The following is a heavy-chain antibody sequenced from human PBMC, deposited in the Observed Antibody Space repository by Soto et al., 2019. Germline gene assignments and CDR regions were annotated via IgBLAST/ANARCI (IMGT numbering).Heavy chain of an antibody. CDR3: ARGGLTDYFDY. CDR1: GLTFSSYG. CDR2: IWYDGSNK. Sequence: VQLVESGGGVLEPGGSLRLSCAASGLTFSSYGMHWVRQAPGKGLEWVAVIWYDGSNKYYADSVKGRFTISRDNSKNTLYVQMNSLRAEDTAVYYCARGGLTDYFDYWGQGTLVTVSS. J-gene: IGHJ4*02. V-gene: IGHV3-33*01. D-gene: IGHD3-16*01.